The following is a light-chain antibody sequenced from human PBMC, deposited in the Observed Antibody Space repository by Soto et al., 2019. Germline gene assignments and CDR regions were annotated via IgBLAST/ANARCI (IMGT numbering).Light chain of an antibody. V-gene: IGLV1-44*01. CDR2: SIN. CDR1: NSNIGSNT. J-gene: IGLJ2*01. CDR3: AAWDDSLNGVL. Sequence: QSVLTQPPSASGTPGQRVTISCSGSNSNIGSNTVNWYQQLPGTAPKLLIYSINQRSSGVPDRFSGSQSGTSASLAISGLQSEDEADYYCAAWDDSLNGVLFGGGTKLTVL.